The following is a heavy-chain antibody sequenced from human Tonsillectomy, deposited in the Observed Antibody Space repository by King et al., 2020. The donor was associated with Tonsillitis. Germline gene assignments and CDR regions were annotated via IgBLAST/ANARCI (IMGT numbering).Heavy chain of an antibody. CDR1: GGSSSGNY. D-gene: IGHD6-6*01. V-gene: IGHV4-34*01. Sequence: VQLQQWGAGLLKPSETLSLTCAVYGGSSSGNYWSWIRQPPGKGLDWIGEINHSGITNYNPSLKSRVTISVDTSKNQFSLKLSSVTAADTAVYYCARVSVGAARSDDAFDNW. CDR2: INHSGIT. J-gene: IGHJ3*02. CDR3: ARVSVGAARSDDAFDN.